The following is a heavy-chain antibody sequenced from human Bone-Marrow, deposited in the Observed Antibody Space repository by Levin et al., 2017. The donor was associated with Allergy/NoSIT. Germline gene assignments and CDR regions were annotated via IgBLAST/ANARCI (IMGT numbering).Heavy chain of an antibody. CDR2: ISSTGGNT. J-gene: IGHJ4*02. V-gene: IGHV3-23*01. Sequence: GGSLRLSCSASGFTFSSYGMSWVRQAPGKGLDWVSSISSTGGNTYYPGSVKGRFTISRDNSKNTVYLQMNSLRADDTAVYYCAKFRTITARAVFDSWGQGALVTVSS. D-gene: IGHD6-6*01. CDR1: GFTFSSYG. CDR3: AKFRTITARAVFDS.